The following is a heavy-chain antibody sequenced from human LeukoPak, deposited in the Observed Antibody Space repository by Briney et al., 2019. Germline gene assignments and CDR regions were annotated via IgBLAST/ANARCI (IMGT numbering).Heavy chain of an antibody. CDR1: GFTFSSYS. J-gene: IGHJ4*02. D-gene: IGHD3-3*01. CDR3: ARAPLFGVVPS. Sequence: GGSLRLSCAASGFTFSSYSMNWVRQAPGKGLECVSSISSSSSYIYYADSVKGRFTISRDNAKTSLYLQMNSLRAEDTAVYYCARAPLFGVVPSWGQGTLVTVSS. CDR2: ISSSSSYI. V-gene: IGHV3-21*01.